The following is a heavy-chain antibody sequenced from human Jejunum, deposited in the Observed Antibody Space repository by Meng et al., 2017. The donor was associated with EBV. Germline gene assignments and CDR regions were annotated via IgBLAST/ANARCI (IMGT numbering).Heavy chain of an antibody. D-gene: IGHD2-15*01. Sequence: GQVVESGAVVKKPGASVKVPCKASGYSFSCFYIPWVRQAPGQGPLWMGRINPTSGGANYAQNFQGRVTMTRDTSISTAYMELSSLTSDDTAVYYCAVLPGSLVAFWGQGTLVTVSS. CDR1: GYSFSCFY. CDR3: AVLPGSLVAF. J-gene: IGHJ4*02. CDR2: INPTSGGA. V-gene: IGHV1-2*06.